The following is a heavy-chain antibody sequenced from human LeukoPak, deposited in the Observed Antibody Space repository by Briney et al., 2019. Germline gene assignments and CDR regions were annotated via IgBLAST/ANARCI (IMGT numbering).Heavy chain of an antibody. Sequence: SETLSLTCTVSGGSISSYYWSWIRQPPGKGLEWIGYIYYSGSTNYNPSLKSRVTISVDTSKNQFSLKLSSVAAADTAVYYCARATTVTTLVDYWGQGTLVTVSS. CDR3: ARATTVTTLVDY. J-gene: IGHJ4*02. V-gene: IGHV4-59*08. D-gene: IGHD4-17*01. CDR2: IYYSGST. CDR1: GGSISSYY.